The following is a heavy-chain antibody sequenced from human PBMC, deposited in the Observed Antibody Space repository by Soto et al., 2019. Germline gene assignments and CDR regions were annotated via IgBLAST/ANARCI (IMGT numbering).Heavy chain of an antibody. CDR3: ATRETGGVY. D-gene: IGHD1-26*01. CDR1: GVSIDSHDW. V-gene: IGHV4-4*02. Sequence: QVQLQESGPGLVKPSGTLSLTCAVSGVSIDSHDWWTWVRQPPGKGREWIGESHQSGNTNYNSSLESRVTISLDKSRNHFSLQLDSVTVADTAVYYCATRETGGVYSGPGTLVTVSS. J-gene: IGHJ4*01. CDR2: SHQSGNT.